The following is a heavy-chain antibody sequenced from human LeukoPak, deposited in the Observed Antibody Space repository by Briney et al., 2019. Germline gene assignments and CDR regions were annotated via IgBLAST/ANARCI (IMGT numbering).Heavy chain of an antibody. CDR3: AKEGSSSSFDY. Sequence: PSETLSLTCTVSGGSISSYYWSWIRQPPGKGLEWIGYIYYSGSTNYNPSLKSRVTISVDTSKNQFSLKLSSVTAEDTALYYCAKEGSSSSFDYWGQGTLVTVSS. CDR2: IYYSGST. V-gene: IGHV4-59*01. CDR1: GGSISSYY. J-gene: IGHJ4*02. D-gene: IGHD6-6*01.